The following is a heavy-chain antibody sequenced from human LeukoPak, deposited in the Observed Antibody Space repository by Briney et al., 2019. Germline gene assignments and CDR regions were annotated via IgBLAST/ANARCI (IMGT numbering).Heavy chain of an antibody. Sequence: GGSLRLSCAASGFTFSSYAMSWVRQAPGKGLEWVSGVSGSGGSTYYADSVKGRFTISRNNSKNTLYLQMNSLRAEDTAVYYCAKDLDIVATITGNWGQGTLVTVSS. CDR1: GFTFSSYA. CDR2: VSGSGGST. V-gene: IGHV3-23*01. J-gene: IGHJ4*02. CDR3: AKDLDIVATITGN. D-gene: IGHD5-12*01.